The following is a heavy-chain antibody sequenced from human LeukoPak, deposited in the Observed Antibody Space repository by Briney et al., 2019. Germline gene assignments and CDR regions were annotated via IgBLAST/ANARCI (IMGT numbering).Heavy chain of an antibody. CDR2: IYNTGGT. Sequence: SETLSLTCSVSGGSITTYFWTWIRQPPGKGLEWIGYIYNTGGTNYNPSPKSRVTMSVDSSKNHISLKLPPVTTAKTAVNYCSRGRNTRSPWGQGSLVSVS. V-gene: IGHV4-59*01. CDR3: SRGRNTRSP. CDR1: GGSITTYF. J-gene: IGHJ5*02. D-gene: IGHD3-10*01.